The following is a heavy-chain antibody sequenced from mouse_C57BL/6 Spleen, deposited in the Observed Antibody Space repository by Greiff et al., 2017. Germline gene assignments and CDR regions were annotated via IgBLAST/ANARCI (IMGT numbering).Heavy chain of an antibody. CDR3: AEYSNFPYAMDY. J-gene: IGHJ4*01. CDR2: IYPRSGNT. Sequence: QVQLQQPGAELARPGASVKLSCKASGYTFTSYGIRWVKQRTGQGLEWIGEIYPRSGNTYYNEKFKGKATLTADKSSSTAYMELRSLTSEDSAVYFCAEYSNFPYAMDYWGQGTSVTVSS. D-gene: IGHD2-5*01. CDR1: GYTFTSYG. V-gene: IGHV1-81*01.